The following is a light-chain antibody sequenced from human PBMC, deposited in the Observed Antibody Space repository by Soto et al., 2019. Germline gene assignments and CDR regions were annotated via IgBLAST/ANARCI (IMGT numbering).Light chain of an antibody. J-gene: IGKJ2*01. CDR2: KAS. Sequence: DIPMTQSPSTLSASVGDRVTITCRASQSISSWLAWYQQKPGKAPKLLIYKASSLESGVPSRFSGSGSGTEFPLTISSLQPDDFATYYCQQYNSWMYTFGQGTKREI. CDR1: QSISSW. CDR3: QQYNSWMYT. V-gene: IGKV1-5*03.